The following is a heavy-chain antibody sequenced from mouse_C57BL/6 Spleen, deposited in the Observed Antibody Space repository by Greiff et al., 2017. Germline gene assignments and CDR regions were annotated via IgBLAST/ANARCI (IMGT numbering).Heavy chain of an antibody. D-gene: IGHD1-1*01. CDR1: GYAFSSYW. Sequence: QVQLQQSGAGLVKPGASVKISCKASGYAFSSYWMNWVKQRPGKGLEWIGQIYPGDGDTNYNEKFKGKATFTADTSSNTAYMQLSSLTTEDSDIYYCARSGGSTLWFAYWGQGTLVTVSA. CDR2: IYPGDGDT. V-gene: IGHV1-80*01. J-gene: IGHJ3*01. CDR3: ARSGGSTLWFAY.